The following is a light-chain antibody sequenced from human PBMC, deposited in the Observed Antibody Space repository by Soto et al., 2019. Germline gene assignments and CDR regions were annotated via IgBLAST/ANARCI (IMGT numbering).Light chain of an antibody. J-gene: IGKJ4*01. Sequence: EIVLTQSPGTLSLSPGERATLSCRASQSASSSYLAWYQQKPGQAPRLLIYGASSRATGIPDRFSGSGPGTDFALTISRLEPADLAVYYCQHYGGSPLTFGGGTKVEIK. V-gene: IGKV3-20*01. CDR1: QSASSSY. CDR3: QHYGGSPLT. CDR2: GAS.